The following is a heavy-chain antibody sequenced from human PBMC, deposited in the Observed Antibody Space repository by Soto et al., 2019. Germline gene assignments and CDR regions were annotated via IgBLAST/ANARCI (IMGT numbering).Heavy chain of an antibody. V-gene: IGHV3-7*03. CDR3: ARDLGYSSGWYLY. CDR1: GFTFSNYW. D-gene: IGHD6-19*01. CDR2: IKSDGSDK. Sequence: GGSLRLSCAASGFTFSNYWMSWFLQSPGMGLEWVANIKSDGSDKYYVDSVKGRFTISRDNAKNSLYLQMNSLRAEDTAVYYCARDLGYSSGWYLYWGQGTLVTVSS. J-gene: IGHJ4*02.